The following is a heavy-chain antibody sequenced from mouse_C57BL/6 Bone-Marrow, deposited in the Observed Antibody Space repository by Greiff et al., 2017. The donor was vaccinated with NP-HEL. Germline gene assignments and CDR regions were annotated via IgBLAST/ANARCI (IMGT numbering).Heavy chain of an antibody. CDR1: GYAFTNYL. CDR3: ARFDWYFDV. CDR2: INPGSGGT. Sequence: QVQLQQSGAELVRPGTSVKVSCKASGYAFTNYLIEWVKQRPGQGLEWIGVINPGSGGTNYNEKFKGKATLTADKSSSTAYMQRSSLTSEDSAVYFCARFDWYFDVWGTGTTVTVSS. J-gene: IGHJ1*03. V-gene: IGHV1-54*01.